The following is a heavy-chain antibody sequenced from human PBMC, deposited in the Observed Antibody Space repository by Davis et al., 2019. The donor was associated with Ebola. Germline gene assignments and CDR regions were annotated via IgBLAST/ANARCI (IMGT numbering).Heavy chain of an antibody. CDR3: ATDTTVTTKNWFDP. D-gene: IGHD4-17*01. CDR1: GFTFSSYS. J-gene: IGHJ5*02. Sequence: GESLKISCAASGFTFSSYSMNWVRHAPRKGLEWVSYINSSSSTIYYADSVKGRFTISRDNANNSLYLQMNRLRDEDTAVYYCATDTTVTTKNWFDPWGQGTLVTVSS. CDR2: INSSSSTI. V-gene: IGHV3-48*02.